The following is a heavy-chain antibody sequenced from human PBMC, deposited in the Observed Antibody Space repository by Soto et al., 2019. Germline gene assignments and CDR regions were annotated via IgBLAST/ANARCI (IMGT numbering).Heavy chain of an antibody. CDR3: ARIGVSSGHESPDFDS. CDR1: GYTFNFYG. J-gene: IGHJ4*02. V-gene: IGHV1-18*01. CDR2: ISGSNGNT. Sequence: ASVTVSCKASGYTFNFYGITWGRQAPGQGLEWMGWISGSNGNTNYAADLQGRVTMTTDTSTSTAYMELRGLRSDDTAVYYCARIGVSSGHESPDFDSWGQGTLVTVSS. D-gene: IGHD3-16*01.